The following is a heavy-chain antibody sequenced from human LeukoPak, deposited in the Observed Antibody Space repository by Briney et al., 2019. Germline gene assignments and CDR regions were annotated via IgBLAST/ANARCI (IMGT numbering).Heavy chain of an antibody. CDR3: ARDLRPFGQQLPNWFDP. J-gene: IGHJ5*02. D-gene: IGHD6-13*01. Sequence: ASVKVSCKASGYTFTSYGISWVRQAPGQGLEWMGWISAYNGNTNYAQKLQGRVTMTTDTSKSTAYMELRSLRSDDTAVYYCARDLRPFGQQLPNWFDPWGQGTLVTVSS. V-gene: IGHV1-18*01. CDR2: ISAYNGNT. CDR1: GYTFTSYG.